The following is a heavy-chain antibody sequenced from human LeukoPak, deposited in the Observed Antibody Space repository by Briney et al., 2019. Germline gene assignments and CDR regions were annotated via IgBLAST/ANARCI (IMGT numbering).Heavy chain of an antibody. D-gene: IGHD1-26*01. CDR1: GFTFSSYA. CDR2: IRSKAYGGTT. CDR3: TRAWELPYYFDY. J-gene: IGHJ4*02. V-gene: IGHV3-49*04. Sequence: GGSLRLSCAASGFTFSSYAMSWVRQAPGKGLEWVGFIRSKAYGGTTEYAASVKGRFTISRDDSKSIAYLQMNSLKTEDTAVYYCTRAWELPYYFDYWGQGTLVTVSS.